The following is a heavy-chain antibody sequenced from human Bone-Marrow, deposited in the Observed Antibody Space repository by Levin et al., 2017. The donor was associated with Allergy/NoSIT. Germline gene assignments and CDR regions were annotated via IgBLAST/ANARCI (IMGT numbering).Heavy chain of an antibody. CDR3: ARDYYYDTRGYSDAFDI. Sequence: GGSLRLSCAASGFTFDDHGMSWVRQVPGKGLEWVSGINWNGGNTYYADSVKGRFTISRDNAKNSLFLQMSSLRAEDTAVYHCARDYYYDTRGYSDAFDIWGPGTMVTVSS. J-gene: IGHJ3*02. D-gene: IGHD3-22*01. CDR2: INWNGGNT. CDR1: GFTFDDHG. V-gene: IGHV3-20*01.